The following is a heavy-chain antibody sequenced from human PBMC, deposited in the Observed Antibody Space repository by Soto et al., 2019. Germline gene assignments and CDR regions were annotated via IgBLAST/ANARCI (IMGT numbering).Heavy chain of an antibody. CDR2: INHSGST. CDR3: ARGRPRGDGRFDC. J-gene: IGHJ4*02. Sequence: SETLSLTCAVYGGSFSGYYWSWIRQPPGKGLEWIGEINHSGSTNYNPSLKSRVTISVDTSKNQFSLKLSSVTAADTAVYYCARGRPRGDGRFDCWGQGTLVTVSS. D-gene: IGHD3-3*01. CDR1: GGSFSGYY. V-gene: IGHV4-34*01.